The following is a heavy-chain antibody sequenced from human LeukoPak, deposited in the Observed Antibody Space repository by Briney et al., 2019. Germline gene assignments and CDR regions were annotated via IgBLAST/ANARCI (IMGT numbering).Heavy chain of an antibody. J-gene: IGHJ4*02. V-gene: IGHV1-69*06. D-gene: IGHD5-12*01. CDR2: IIPIFGTA. Sequence: SVKVSCKASGGTFSSYAISGVRQAPGQGLEWMGGIIPIFGTANYAQKFQGRVTITADKSTSTAYMELSSLRSEDTAVYYCARTVANSGYDLASLGYWGQGTLVTVSS. CDR1: GGTFSSYA. CDR3: ARTVANSGYDLASLGY.